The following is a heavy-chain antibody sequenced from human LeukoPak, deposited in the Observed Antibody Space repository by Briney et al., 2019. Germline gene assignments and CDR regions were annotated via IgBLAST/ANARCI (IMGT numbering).Heavy chain of an antibody. CDR2: IYPGDSDT. CDR1: GYSFTSYW. J-gene: IGHJ4*02. Sequence: GESLKISCKGSGYSFTSYWIGWVRQMPGKCLEWMGIIYPGDSDTRYSPSFQGQVTISADKSISTAYLQWSSLKASDTAMYYCARRYCSGGSCYHFDYWGQGTLVTVSS. V-gene: IGHV5-51*01. D-gene: IGHD2-15*01. CDR3: ARRYCSGGSCYHFDY.